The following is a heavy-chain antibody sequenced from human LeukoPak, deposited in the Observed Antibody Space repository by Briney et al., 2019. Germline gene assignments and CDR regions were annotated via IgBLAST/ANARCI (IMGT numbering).Heavy chain of an antibody. J-gene: IGHJ4*02. CDR3: ARDPPRAAWVFDY. V-gene: IGHV3-23*01. Sequence: GGSLRHSCAVSGITLSNYGMSWVRQAPGKALEWVSAITSGGGTTYYAGSVKGRFTISRDNSKNTLYLQINSLRAEDTAVYYCARDPPRAAWVFDYWGQGTLVSVSS. CDR2: ITSGGGTT. D-gene: IGHD6-25*01. CDR1: GITLSNYG.